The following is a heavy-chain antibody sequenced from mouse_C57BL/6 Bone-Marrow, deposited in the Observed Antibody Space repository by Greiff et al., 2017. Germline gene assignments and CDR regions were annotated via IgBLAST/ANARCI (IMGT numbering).Heavy chain of an antibody. CDR3: AREADYYGNGDWYFDV. V-gene: IGHV1-59*01. J-gene: IGHJ1*03. D-gene: IGHD2-1*01. Sequence: QVQLQQPGAELVRPGTSVKLSCTASGYTFTSYWMHWVKQRPGQGLEWIGVIDPSDSYTNYNQKFKGKATLTVDTSSSTAYMQLSSLTSEDSAVYYCAREADYYGNGDWYFDVWGTGTTVTVSS. CDR1: GYTFTSYW. CDR2: IDPSDSYT.